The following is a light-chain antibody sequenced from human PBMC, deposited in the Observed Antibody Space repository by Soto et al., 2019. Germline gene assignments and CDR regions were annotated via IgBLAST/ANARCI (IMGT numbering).Light chain of an antibody. J-gene: IGKJ2*01. CDR3: QQYGSSPPYT. V-gene: IGKV3-20*01. CDR2: GAS. Sequence: EIVLTQSPGTLSLSPGERATLSCRASQSVSSSYLAWYQQKPGQARRLLIYGASSRATGIPDRCSGSGSGTDFTLTISRLEPEDFEVYYCQQYGSSPPYTFGQGTKLEIK. CDR1: QSVSSSY.